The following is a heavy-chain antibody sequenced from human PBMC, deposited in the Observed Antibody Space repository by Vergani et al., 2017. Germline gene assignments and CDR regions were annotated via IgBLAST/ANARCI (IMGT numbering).Heavy chain of an antibody. V-gene: IGHV4-34*01. CDR3: ASIARAPTRRNPPPDY. CDR1: GGSFSDYY. Sequence: QVQLQEWGAGLLKTSETLSLTCGVSGGSFSDYYWSWIRQAPGMGLEWIGEVNHGVSTNYNPSLKSRVSISVDTSKNQFSLQLTSVTAPDSALYFCASIARAPTRRNPPPDYWGQGILVTVSS. CDR2: VNHGVST. J-gene: IGHJ4*02. D-gene: IGHD3-16*02.